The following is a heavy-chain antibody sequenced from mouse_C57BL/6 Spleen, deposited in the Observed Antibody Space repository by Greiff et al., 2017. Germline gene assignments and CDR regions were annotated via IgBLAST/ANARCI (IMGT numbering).Heavy chain of an antibody. D-gene: IGHD1-1*01. V-gene: IGHV3-6*01. CDR2: ISYDGSN. CDR3: ARDPITTVVEDWYFDV. CDR1: GYSITSGYY. J-gene: IGHJ1*03. Sequence: VQLKESGPGLVKPSQSLSLTCSVTGYSITSGYYWNWIRQFPGNKLEWMGYISYDGSNNYNPSLKNRISITRDTSKNQFFLKLNSVTTEDTATYYCARDPITTVVEDWYFDVWGTGTTVTVSS.